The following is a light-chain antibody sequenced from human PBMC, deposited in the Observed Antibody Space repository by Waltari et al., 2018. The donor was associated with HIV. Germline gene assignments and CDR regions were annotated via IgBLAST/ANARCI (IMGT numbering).Light chain of an antibody. J-gene: IGKJ4*01. CDR1: QSVLYSSNNKNY. CDR3: QQYYSIPPLT. Sequence: DIVMTQSPDSLAVSLGERATINCKSSQSVLYSSNNKNYLAWYQQKPGQPPRLLIYWASTRESGVPDRFSGSGSGTDFTPTISSLQAEDVAVYYCQQYYSIPPLTFGGGTKVEIK. V-gene: IGKV4-1*01. CDR2: WAS.